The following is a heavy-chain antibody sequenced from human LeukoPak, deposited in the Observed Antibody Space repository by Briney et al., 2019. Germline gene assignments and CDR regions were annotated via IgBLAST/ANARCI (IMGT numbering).Heavy chain of an antibody. CDR2: THYTGAT. CDR1: GGSITGYY. D-gene: IGHD3-9*01. J-gene: IGHJ4*02. V-gene: IGHV4-34*01. Sequence: SETPSLTCAVYGGSITGYYWSWIRQTPGRGLEWVGETHYTGATSYNPSLKSRATISTDTSKNQFSLRLSSVTAADTAVYYCARGNILTGYCFDFWGQGALVTVSS. CDR3: ARGNILTGYCFDF.